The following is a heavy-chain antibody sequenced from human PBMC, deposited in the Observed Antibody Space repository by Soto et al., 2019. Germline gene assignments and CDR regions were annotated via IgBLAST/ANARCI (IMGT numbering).Heavy chain of an antibody. Sequence: QVQLQQWGAGLLKPSETRSLTCAVYGGSFSGYYWSWIRQPPGKGLEWIGEINHSGSTNYNPSLKSRVTISVDTYKNQFSLKLSSVTAADTAVYYCARYTLTYYYYGMDVWGQGTTVTVSS. CDR3: ARYTLTYYYYGMDV. V-gene: IGHV4-34*01. CDR2: INHSGST. CDR1: GGSFSGYY. D-gene: IGHD2-2*02. J-gene: IGHJ6*02.